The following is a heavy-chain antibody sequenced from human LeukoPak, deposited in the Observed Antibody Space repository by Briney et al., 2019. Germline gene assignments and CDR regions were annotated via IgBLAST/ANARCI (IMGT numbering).Heavy chain of an antibody. CDR2: MNPNSGNT. J-gene: IGHJ4*02. CDR1: GYTFTSYD. CDR3: ARGGRDYVWGSYRYRY. V-gene: IGHV1-8*01. D-gene: IGHD3-16*02. Sequence: GASVKVSCKASGYTFTSYDINWVRQATGQGLEWMGWMNPNSGNTGYAQKFQGRVTMTRNTSISTAYMELSSLRSEDTAVYYCARGGRDYVWGSYRYRYWGQGTLVTVSS.